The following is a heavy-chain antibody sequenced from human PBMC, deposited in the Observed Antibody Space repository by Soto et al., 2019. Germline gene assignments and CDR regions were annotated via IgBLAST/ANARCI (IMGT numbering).Heavy chain of an antibody. J-gene: IGHJ3*01. CDR2: ISGSGDST. CDR1: GSTFSSYA. D-gene: IGHD2-15*01. V-gene: IGHV3-23*01. Sequence: GGSLRLSCAASGSTFSSYAMSWVRQAPGKGLEWVSVISGSGDSTYYADYVKGRFTISRDNSKNTLYVQMNNLRAEDTAVYYCARELGYCSGGSCYMDGAFDFWGQGTMVTVSS. CDR3: ARELGYCSGGSCYMDGAFDF.